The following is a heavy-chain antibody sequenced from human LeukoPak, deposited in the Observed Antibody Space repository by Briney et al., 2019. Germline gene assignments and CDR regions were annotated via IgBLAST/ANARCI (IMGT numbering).Heavy chain of an antibody. J-gene: IGHJ5*02. V-gene: IGHV4-61*01. Sequence: PSETLSLTCTVSGGSVSSGSYYWSWIRQPPGKGLEWIGYIYYSGSTYYNPSLKSRVTISVDTSKNQFSLKLSSVTAADTAVYYCARGKGYCSSTSCYYWFDPWGQGTLVTVSS. CDR3: ARGKGYCSSTSCYYWFDP. CDR1: GGSVSSGSYY. D-gene: IGHD2-2*01. CDR2: IYYSGST.